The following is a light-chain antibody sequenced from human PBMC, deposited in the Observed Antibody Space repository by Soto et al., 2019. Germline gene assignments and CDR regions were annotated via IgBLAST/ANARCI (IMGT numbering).Light chain of an antibody. CDR3: QQYGSSPRT. CDR1: QSVSSN. V-gene: IGKV3-11*01. J-gene: IGKJ1*01. CDR2: DAS. Sequence: EIVLIQSPATLSLSPGERATLSCRASQSVSSNLAWYQQNPGQAPRLLIFDASKRATGIPVRFSGSGSGTDFTLTISSLEPEDFTVYYCQQYGSSPRTFGQGTKVEIK.